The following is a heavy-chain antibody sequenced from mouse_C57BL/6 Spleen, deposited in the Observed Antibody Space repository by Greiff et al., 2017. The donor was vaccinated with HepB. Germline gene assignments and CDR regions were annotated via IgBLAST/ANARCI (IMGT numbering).Heavy chain of an antibody. CDR1: GYTFTDYN. D-gene: IGHD2-2*01. CDR3: AREGLRRYFDV. V-gene: IGHV1-22*01. Sequence: EVQLVESGPELVKPGASVKMSCKASGYTFTDYNMHWVKQSHGKSLEWIGYINPNNGGTSYNQKFKGKATLTVNKSSSTAYMELRSLTSEDSAVYYCAREGLRRYFDVWGTGTTVTVSS. CDR2: INPNNGGT. J-gene: IGHJ1*03.